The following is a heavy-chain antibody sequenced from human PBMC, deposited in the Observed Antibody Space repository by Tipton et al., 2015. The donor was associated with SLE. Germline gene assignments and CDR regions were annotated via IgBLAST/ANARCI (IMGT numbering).Heavy chain of an antibody. V-gene: IGHV3-30*02. CDR1: GFTFSDYG. J-gene: IGHJ2*01. CDR3: AKDGTLDYGDWDFDL. CDR2: IRYDGSNK. Sequence: GSLRLSCAASGFTFSDYGMHWVRQAPGKGLEWVAFIRYDGSNKYYADSVKGRFTISRDNSKNTLYLQMNSLRAEDTAVYYCAKDGTLDYGDWDFDLWGRGTLVTVSS. D-gene: IGHD4-17*01.